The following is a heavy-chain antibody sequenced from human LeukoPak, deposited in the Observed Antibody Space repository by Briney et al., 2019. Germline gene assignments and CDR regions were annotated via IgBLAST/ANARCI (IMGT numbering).Heavy chain of an antibody. D-gene: IGHD3-22*01. Sequence: GGSLRLSCAASGFTFTSYWMSWVRQAPGKGLEWVANIKQDGSEKYYVDSVKGRFTISRDNAKKSLYLQMNSLRAEDTAVYYCATIVVVSSSLEDYWGQGTLVTVSS. CDR1: GFTFTSYW. CDR2: IKQDGSEK. J-gene: IGHJ4*02. V-gene: IGHV3-7*03. CDR3: ATIVVVSSSLEDY.